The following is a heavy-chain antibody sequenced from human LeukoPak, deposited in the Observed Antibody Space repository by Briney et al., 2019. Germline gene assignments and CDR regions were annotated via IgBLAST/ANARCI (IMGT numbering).Heavy chain of an antibody. Sequence: APVKVPCKVSGYTLTELSMHWVRQAPGKGLEWMGGFDPEDGETIYAQKFQGRVTMTEDTSTDTAYMELSSLRSEDTAMYYCATVLGSSSWYIDYWGQGTLVTVSS. CDR2: FDPEDGET. D-gene: IGHD6-13*01. J-gene: IGHJ4*02. CDR3: ATVLGSSSWYIDY. V-gene: IGHV1-24*01. CDR1: GYTLTELS.